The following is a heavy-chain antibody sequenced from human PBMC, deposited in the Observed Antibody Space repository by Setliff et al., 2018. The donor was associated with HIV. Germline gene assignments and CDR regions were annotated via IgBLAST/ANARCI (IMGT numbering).Heavy chain of an antibody. CDR3: ARSPEWGAGGIDY. CDR2: VYFTGHT. V-gene: IGHV4-59*01. D-gene: IGHD1-26*01. J-gene: IGHJ4*02. Sequence: SETLSLTCTVSGGSISRYYWSWIRQSPGKGLEWIGYVYFTGHTNFNPSLKSRVTMSIDTPQNQFSLTLTSVTAADTAAYYCARSPEWGAGGIDYWGQGTLVTVSS. CDR1: GGSISRYY.